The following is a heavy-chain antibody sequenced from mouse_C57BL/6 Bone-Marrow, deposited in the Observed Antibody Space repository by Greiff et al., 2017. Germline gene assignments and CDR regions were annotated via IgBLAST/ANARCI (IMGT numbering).Heavy chain of an antibody. V-gene: IGHV1-15*01. J-gene: IGHJ2*01. CDR2: IDPETGGT. Sequence: VQRVESGAELVRPGASVTLSCKASGYTFTDYEMHWVKQTPVHGLEWIGAIDPETGGTAYNQKFKGKAILTADKSSSTAYMELRSLTSEDSAVYYDTRGTVVALDYWGQGTTLTVSS. CDR1: GYTFTDYE. D-gene: IGHD1-1*01. CDR3: TRGTVVALDY.